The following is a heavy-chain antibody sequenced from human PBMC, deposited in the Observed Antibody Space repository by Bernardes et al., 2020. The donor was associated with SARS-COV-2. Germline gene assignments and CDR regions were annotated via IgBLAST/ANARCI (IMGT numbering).Heavy chain of an antibody. CDR1: GGSISSGSYY. CDR3: ARGGFSITIFGVVIRYGMDV. CDR2: IYTSGST. Sequence: TLSLTCTVSGGSISSGSYYWSWIRQPAGKGLEWIGRIYTSGSTNYNPSLKSRVTISVDTSKNQFSLKLSSVTAADTAVYYCARGGFSITIFGVVIRYGMDVWGQGTTVTVSS. J-gene: IGHJ6*02. D-gene: IGHD3-3*01. V-gene: IGHV4-61*02.